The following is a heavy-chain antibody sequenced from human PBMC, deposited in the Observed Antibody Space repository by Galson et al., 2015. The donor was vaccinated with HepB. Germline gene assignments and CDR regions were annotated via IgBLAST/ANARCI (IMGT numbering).Heavy chain of an antibody. CDR3: ARVPSPSYYYDSSGYYRYALDI. V-gene: IGHV1-2*06. D-gene: IGHD3-22*01. J-gene: IGHJ3*02. Sequence: SVKVSCKASGYTFTGYYMHWVRQAPGQGLEWMGRINPNSGGTNYAQKFQGRVTMTRDTSISTAYMELSRLRSDDTAVYYCARVPSPSYYYDSSGYYRYALDIWGQGTMVTVSS. CDR2: INPNSGGT. CDR1: GYTFTGYY.